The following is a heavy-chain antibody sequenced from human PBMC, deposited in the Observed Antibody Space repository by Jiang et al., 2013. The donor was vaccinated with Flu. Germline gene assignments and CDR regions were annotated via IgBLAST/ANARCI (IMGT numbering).Heavy chain of an antibody. CDR3: ARDKMMYYFDSSGPYYFDH. Sequence: GSGLVKPSETLSLTCAVSGYTIDSGYYWGWIRQPPGKGLEWIGSIYHSGITYYNPSLKSRVAMSVDTSKNQFSLKLNSVTAADTAVYYCARDKMMYYFDSSGPYYFDHWGQGTLVTVSS. D-gene: IGHD3-22*01. CDR1: GYTIDSGYY. J-gene: IGHJ4*02. V-gene: IGHV4-38-2*02. CDR2: IYHSGIT.